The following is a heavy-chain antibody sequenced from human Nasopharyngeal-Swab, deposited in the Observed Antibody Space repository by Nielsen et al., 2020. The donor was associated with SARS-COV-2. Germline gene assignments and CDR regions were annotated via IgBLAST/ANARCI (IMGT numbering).Heavy chain of an antibody. CDR2: IGTAGDT. D-gene: IGHD2-2*03. V-gene: IGHV3-13*04. Sequence: GGSLRLSCAASGFTFSSYDMHWVRQATGKGLEWVSAIGTAGDTYYPGSVKGRFTISRENAKNSLYLQMNSLRAGDTAVYYCAGAVGYCSSTSCYYYYGMDVWGQGTTVTVSS. CDR1: GFTFSSYD. CDR3: AGAVGYCSSTSCYYYYGMDV. J-gene: IGHJ6*02.